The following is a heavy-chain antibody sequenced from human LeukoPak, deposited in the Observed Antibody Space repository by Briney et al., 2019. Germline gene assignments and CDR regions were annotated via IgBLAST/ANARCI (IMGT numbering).Heavy chain of an antibody. J-gene: IGHJ4*02. Sequence: ASVKVSCKASGYTFTNSGFSWVRQAPGQGLEWMGWISAYNGNTNYAQKLQGRVTMTTDTSTSTAYMEPRSLRSDDTAVYYCARDHSSSGQLFDYWGQGTLVTVSS. V-gene: IGHV1-18*01. D-gene: IGHD6-13*01. CDR1: GYTFTNSG. CDR2: ISAYNGNT. CDR3: ARDHSSSGQLFDY.